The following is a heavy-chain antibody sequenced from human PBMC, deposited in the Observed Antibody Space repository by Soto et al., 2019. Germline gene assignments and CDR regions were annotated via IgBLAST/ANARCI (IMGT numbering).Heavy chain of an antibody. CDR3: AIEEVANVNGGYFDL. J-gene: IGHJ2*01. CDR1: GFTFSRYG. D-gene: IGHD2-15*01. Sequence: QVQLVESGGGVVQPGRSLRLSCAASGFTFSRYGLHWVRQSPGKGLEWVAVIWHDGSNKYYADSVKGRFTISRDHSKNTLYRQMNSMRAEDTAVYYCAIEEVANVNGGYFDLWGRGTLVTVSS. V-gene: IGHV3-33*01. CDR2: IWHDGSNK.